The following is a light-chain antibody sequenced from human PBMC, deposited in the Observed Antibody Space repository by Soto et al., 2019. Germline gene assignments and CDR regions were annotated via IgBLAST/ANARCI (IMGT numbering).Light chain of an antibody. Sequence: EIVMTQSPATLSVSPEERATLSCRASQSVSSNLAWYQQRLGQTTRLLLSGASTRATGIPARFSGSGSGTDFTLTISNLEPEDFAVYDCQQRSNWPHTFGGGTKVDI. J-gene: IGKJ4*01. CDR1: QSVSSN. CDR2: GAS. CDR3: QQRSNWPHT. V-gene: IGKV3-15*01.